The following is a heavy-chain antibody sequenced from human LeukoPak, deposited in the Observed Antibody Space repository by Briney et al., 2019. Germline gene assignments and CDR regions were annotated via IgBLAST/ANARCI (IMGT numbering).Heavy chain of an antibody. V-gene: IGHV1-18*01. CDR1: GYTFTSXG. CDR2: ISAYNGNT. D-gene: IGHD3-22*01. CDR3: ASGGYYYDSSGYYQLDY. Sequence: VTVSFKXSGYTFTSXGISWVRQAPGQGGEWMGWISAYNGNTNYAQKLQGRVTMTTDTSTSTAYMELRSLRSDDTAVYYCASGGYYYDSSGYYQLDYWGQGTLVTVSS. J-gene: IGHJ4*02.